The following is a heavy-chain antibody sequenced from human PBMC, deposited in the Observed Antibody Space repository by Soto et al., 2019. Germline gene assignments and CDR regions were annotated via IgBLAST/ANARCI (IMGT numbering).Heavy chain of an antibody. V-gene: IGHV3-23*01. Sequence: GGSLRLSCAASGFTFSSYAMSWVRQAPGKGLEWVSAISGSGGSTYYADSVKGRFTISRDNSKNTLYLQMNSLRAEDTAVHYCAKDRESYYDFWSGYYYYYGMDVWGQGTTVTVSS. CDR2: ISGSGGST. CDR3: AKDRESYYDFWSGYYYYYGMDV. D-gene: IGHD3-3*01. J-gene: IGHJ6*02. CDR1: GFTFSSYA.